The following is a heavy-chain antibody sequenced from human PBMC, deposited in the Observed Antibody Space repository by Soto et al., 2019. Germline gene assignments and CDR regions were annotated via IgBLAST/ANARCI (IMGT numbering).Heavy chain of an antibody. D-gene: IGHD6-13*01. V-gene: IGHV4-30-4*01. CDR1: GGSISAGDYY. Sequence: SETLSLTCTVSGGSISAGDYYWNWIRQPPGKGLEWIGYIYYTGTTKYNPSLKSRATISVDTSKNQFSLKLSSVTAADTAVYYCARDATTGYSSSNNWFDPWGQGTLVTVSS. CDR3: ARDATTGYSSSNNWFDP. J-gene: IGHJ5*02. CDR2: IYYTGTT.